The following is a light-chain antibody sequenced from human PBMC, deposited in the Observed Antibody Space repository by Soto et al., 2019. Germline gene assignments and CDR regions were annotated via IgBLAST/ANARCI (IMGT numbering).Light chain of an antibody. Sequence: DIVMTQSPLSLPVTPGEPASISCRSSQSLLHSNGYNYLDWYLQKPGQSPQLLIHLGSNRASGVPDRFSGSGSGTDFTLKISRVEAEDVGVYYCMQALQGVTFGGGTKVDIK. V-gene: IGKV2-28*01. CDR3: MQALQGVT. J-gene: IGKJ4*01. CDR2: LGS. CDR1: QSLLHSNGYNY.